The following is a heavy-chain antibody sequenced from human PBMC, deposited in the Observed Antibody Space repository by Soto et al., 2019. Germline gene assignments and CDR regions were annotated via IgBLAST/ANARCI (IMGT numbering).Heavy chain of an antibody. CDR3: APHPGGGGY. V-gene: IGHV3-53*01. J-gene: IGHJ4*02. D-gene: IGHD3-16*01. CDR2: IYSGGYT. CDR1: GFTVSNNY. Sequence: EVQLVESGGGLIQPGGSLRLSCAVSGFTVSNNYMSWVRQAPGKGLEGVSVIYSGGYTAYGDSVKGRFTISRDNSKNTIYLKKHRPRAAARSLYFGAPHPGGGGYWGQGTLVTVSS.